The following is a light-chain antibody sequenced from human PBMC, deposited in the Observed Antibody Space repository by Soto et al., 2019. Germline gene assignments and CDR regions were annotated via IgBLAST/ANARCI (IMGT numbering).Light chain of an antibody. CDR3: CSYAGSYTLYV. V-gene: IGLV2-11*01. CDR2: DVS. J-gene: IGLJ1*01. Sequence: LTQPRSVSGSPGQSVTISCTGTSSDVGGYNYVSWYQQHPGKAPKLMIYDVSKRPSGVPDRFSGSKSGNTASLTISGLQAEDEADYYCCSYAGSYTLYVFGTGTKV. CDR1: SSDVGGYNY.